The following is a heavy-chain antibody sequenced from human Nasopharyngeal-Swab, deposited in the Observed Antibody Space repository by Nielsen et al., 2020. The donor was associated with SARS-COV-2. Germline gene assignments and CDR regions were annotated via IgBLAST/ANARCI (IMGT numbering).Heavy chain of an antibody. CDR3: ARTHYYDTGPFDY. V-gene: IGHV4-38-2*02. Sequence: SETLSLTCTVSGSSISSGYYWGWIRQPPGKGLEWIGSIYHSGSTYYNPSLKSRVTISVDTSKNQFSLKLSSVTAADTAVYYCARTHYYDTGPFDYWGQGTLVTVSS. J-gene: IGHJ4*02. CDR2: IYHSGST. CDR1: GSSISSGYY. D-gene: IGHD3-22*01.